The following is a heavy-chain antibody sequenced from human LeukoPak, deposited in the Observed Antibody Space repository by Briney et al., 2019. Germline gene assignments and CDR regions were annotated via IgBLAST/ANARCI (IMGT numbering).Heavy chain of an antibody. J-gene: IGHJ4*02. CDR3: ARGPCSYQMLY. Sequence: PGGSLRLSCAASGFTVSSNYMSWVRQAPGKGLEWVSVIYSGGSTYYADSVKGRFTISRDNSKNTLYLQMNSLRAEDTAVYYCARGPCSYQMLYWGQGTLVTVSS. CDR1: GFTVSSNY. D-gene: IGHD2-2*01. V-gene: IGHV3-66*02. CDR2: IYSGGST.